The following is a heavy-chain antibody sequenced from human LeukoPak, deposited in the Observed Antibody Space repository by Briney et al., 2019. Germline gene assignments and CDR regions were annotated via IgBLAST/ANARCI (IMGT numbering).Heavy chain of an antibody. Sequence: SSETLSLTCTVSGESINPYYWNWIRQSAGKGLEWIGHIYKSGSTNFNPSLTSRVTMSLDTSRNQFSLKLRSVTAADTAVYFCARSFLDYMDVWGKGTTVTVSS. CDR3: ARSFLDYMDV. CDR1: GESINPYY. V-gene: IGHV4-4*07. D-gene: IGHD2/OR15-2a*01. J-gene: IGHJ6*03. CDR2: IYKSGST.